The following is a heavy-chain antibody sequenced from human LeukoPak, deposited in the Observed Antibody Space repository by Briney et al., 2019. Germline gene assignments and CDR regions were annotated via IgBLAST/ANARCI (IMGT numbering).Heavy chain of an antibody. CDR2: IYSGGST. V-gene: IGHV3-53*01. CDR1: GFTVSSNY. D-gene: IGHD3-22*01. J-gene: IGHJ6*02. CDR3: ARAPGDYDSSGYYYLRYYYYGMDV. Sequence: GGSLRLSCAASGFTVSSNYMSWVRQAPGKGLEWVSVIYSGGSTYYADSVKGRFTISRDNSKNTLYLQMNSLRAEDTAVYYCARAPGDYDSSGYYYLRYYYYGMDVWGQGTTVTVSS.